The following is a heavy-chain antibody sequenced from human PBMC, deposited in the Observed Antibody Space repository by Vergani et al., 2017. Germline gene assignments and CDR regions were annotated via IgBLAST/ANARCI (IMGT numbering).Heavy chain of an antibody. CDR1: GFTFDDYA. J-gene: IGHJ6*03. D-gene: IGHD3-10*01. V-gene: IGHV3-9*01. Sequence: EVQLVESGGGLVQPGRSLRLSCAASGFTFDDYAMHWVRQAPGKGLEWVSGISWNSGSIGYADSVKGRFTISRDNAKNSLYLQMNSLRAEDTALYYCAKVSDNYYYMDVWGKGTTVTVSS. CDR2: ISWNSGSI. CDR3: AKVSDNYYYMDV.